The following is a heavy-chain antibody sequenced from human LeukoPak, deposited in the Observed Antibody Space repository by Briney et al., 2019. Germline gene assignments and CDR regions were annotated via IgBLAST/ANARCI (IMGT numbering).Heavy chain of an antibody. Sequence: WESLKLSCTASGFTFSSYDMHWVRQPTGKGLEWVSDIGTAGDTYYPRSVKGRFTISRENAKNPLYLQMNRLSAGDTAVYYCARGHYYAAFDIWGGGTMVGVCS. V-gene: IGHV3-13*04. CDR2: IGTAGDT. CDR1: GFTFSSYD. CDR3: ARGHYYAAFDI. D-gene: IGHD3-10*01. J-gene: IGHJ3*02.